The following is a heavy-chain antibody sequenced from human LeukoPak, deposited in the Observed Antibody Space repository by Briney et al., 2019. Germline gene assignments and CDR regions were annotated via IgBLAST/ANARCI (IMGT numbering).Heavy chain of an antibody. J-gene: IGHJ4*02. CDR1: DSSISSYY. CDR3: ARLHDGYRYGADY. V-gene: IGHV4-59*08. D-gene: IGHD5-18*01. CDR2: IYYSGST. Sequence: PSETLSLTCTVSDSSISSYYWSWIRQPPGKGLEWIGYIYYSGSTNYNPSLKSRVTISVDTSKNQFSLKLSPVTAADTALYYCARLHDGYRYGADYWGQGTLVTAS.